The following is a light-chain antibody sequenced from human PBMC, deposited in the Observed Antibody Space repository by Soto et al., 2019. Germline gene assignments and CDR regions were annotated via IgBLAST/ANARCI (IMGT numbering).Light chain of an antibody. Sequence: EIVLTQSPGTLSLSPGERATLSCRASQSVSSSYLAWYQQKPGQAPRLLIYGASSRATGIPDRFSGSGSGTDFTLTISRLEPEDFAVYYWQQYVSLPFTFGPGTKVDIQ. CDR3: QQYVSLPFT. V-gene: IGKV3-20*01. CDR2: GAS. CDR1: QSVSSSY. J-gene: IGKJ3*01.